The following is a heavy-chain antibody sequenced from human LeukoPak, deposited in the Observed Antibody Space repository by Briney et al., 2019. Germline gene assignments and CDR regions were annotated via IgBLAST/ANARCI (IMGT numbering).Heavy chain of an antibody. J-gene: IGHJ4*02. CDR1: EFSFSSYW. Sequence: PGGSLRLSCAGSEFSFSSYWMLWVRQPPEKGLEWVFSIKSDGSATAYADSVKGRFSMSTDSAKYTASLHMNSLRVEDTAMYYCAMDINGDLFHVWGQGTPVTVSS. CDR2: IKSDGSAT. D-gene: IGHD2-2*03. CDR3: AMDINGDLFHV. V-gene: IGHV3-74*01.